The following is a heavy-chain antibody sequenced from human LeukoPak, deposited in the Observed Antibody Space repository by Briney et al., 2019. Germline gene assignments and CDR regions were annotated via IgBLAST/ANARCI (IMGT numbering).Heavy chain of an antibody. D-gene: IGHD3-10*01. V-gene: IGHV4-34*01. CDR2: INHSGGT. CDR1: GGSFSGYY. Sequence: SETLSLTCAVYGGSFSGYYWSWIRQPPGKGLEWIGEINHSGGTNYNPSLKSRVTISVDTSKNQFSLKLSSVTAADTAVYYCARRITMVRGVRKGDNWFDPWGQGTLVTVSS. J-gene: IGHJ5*02. CDR3: ARRITMVRGVRKGDNWFDP.